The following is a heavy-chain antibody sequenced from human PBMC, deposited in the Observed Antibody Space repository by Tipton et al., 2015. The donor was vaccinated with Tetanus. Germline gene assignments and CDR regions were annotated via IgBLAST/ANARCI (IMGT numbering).Heavy chain of an antibody. CDR3: AREEGRGARGWNCFVD. CDR1: GGSINSCCYY. CDR2: IYYSGST. J-gene: IGHJ4*02. Sequence: TLSLTCTVSGGSINSCCYYWSWIRQHPGKGLEWIGYIYYSGSTYYYPSPKSRVTISVDTSKHQLSLKLNSVTAGDTAVFYCAREEGRGARGWNCFVDSGQGALVPVSS. D-gene: IGHD3-10*01. V-gene: IGHV4-31*03.